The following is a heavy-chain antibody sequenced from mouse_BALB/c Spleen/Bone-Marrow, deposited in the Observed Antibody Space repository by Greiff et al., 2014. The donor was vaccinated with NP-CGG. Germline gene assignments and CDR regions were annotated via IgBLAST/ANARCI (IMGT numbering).Heavy chain of an antibody. D-gene: IGHD2-2*01. Sequence: EVKLVESGGGLVQPGGSRKLSCAASGFTFSSFGMHWVRRAPEKGLEWVAYISSGSSNINYADTVKGRFTISSDNPKNTLFLQMTSLRSEDTAMYYCARWGYYYAMDYWGQGTSVTVSS. CDR2: ISSGSSNI. V-gene: IGHV5-17*02. J-gene: IGHJ4*01. CDR3: ARWGYYYAMDY. CDR1: GFTFSSFG.